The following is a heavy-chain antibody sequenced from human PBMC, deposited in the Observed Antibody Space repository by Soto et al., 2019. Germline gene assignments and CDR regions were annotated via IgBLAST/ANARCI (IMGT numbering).Heavy chain of an antibody. CDR2: ISNDGSNK. V-gene: IGHV3-30*18. D-gene: IGHD4-17*01. Sequence: QVQLVESGGGVVQPGRSLRLSCAASGFTFSSFGMHWVRQAPGKGLEWLAVISNDGSNKYYVDSVKGRFTISRDNSNNTLYLQMNSLRAEDTAVHYCTKDLWRGYYGPLDSWGQGTLVTVSS. CDR1: GFTFSSFG. J-gene: IGHJ4*02. CDR3: TKDLWRGYYGPLDS.